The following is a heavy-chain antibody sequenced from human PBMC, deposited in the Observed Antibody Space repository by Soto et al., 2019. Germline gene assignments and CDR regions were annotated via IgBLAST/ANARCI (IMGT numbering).Heavy chain of an antibody. CDR3: ARGILTGYYHPVRFDP. V-gene: IGHV4-34*01. J-gene: IGHJ5*02. D-gene: IGHD3-9*01. CDR2: INHSGST. CDR1: GGSFSGYY. Sequence: PSETLSLTCAVYGGSFSGYYWSWIRQPPGKGLEWIGEINHSGSTNYNPSLKSRVTISVDTSKNQFSLKLSSVTAADTAVYYCARGILTGYYHPVRFDPWGQGTLVTVSS.